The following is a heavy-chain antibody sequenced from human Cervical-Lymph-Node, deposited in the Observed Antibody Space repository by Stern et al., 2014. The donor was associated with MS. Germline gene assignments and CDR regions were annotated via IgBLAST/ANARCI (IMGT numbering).Heavy chain of an antibody. D-gene: IGHD4-17*01. CDR2: INPNRGSP. V-gene: IGHV1-2*02. CDR3: ARAPPDSGDDYLWYFDL. CDR1: GYSLTGYD. J-gene: IGHJ2*01. Sequence: VQLVESGAEVKKPGASVKVSCRASGYSLTGYDMHWVRQAPGQRPEWMGWINPNRGSPNYAEKFQGRVTMTWDSSISTGYMELNRLTSDDTAVYYCARAPPDSGDDYLWYFDLWGRGTLVTVSS.